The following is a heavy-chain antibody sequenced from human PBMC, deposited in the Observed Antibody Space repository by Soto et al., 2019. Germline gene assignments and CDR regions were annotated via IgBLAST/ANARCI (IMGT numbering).Heavy chain of an antibody. J-gene: IGHJ3*02. CDR1: GFTFSRYW. CDR2: IKQDGTEK. D-gene: IGHD5-18*01. V-gene: IGHV3-7*01. CDR3: ARGDTPMITGMDSFDI. Sequence: QPGGSLRLSCAASGFTFSRYWMNWVRQAPGKGLEWEANIKQDGTEKNYVDSVKGRFTVSRDNAGKSLYLQMDSLRAEDTAVYFCARGDTPMITGMDSFDIWGQGTMVTVSS.